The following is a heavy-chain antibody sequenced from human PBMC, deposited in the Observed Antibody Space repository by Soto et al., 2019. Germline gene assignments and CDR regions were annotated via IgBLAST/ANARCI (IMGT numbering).Heavy chain of an antibody. CDR3: ARDFCRSPTCLHY. CDR2: IQSDGSKK. Sequence: QVQLVESGGGVVQPGRSLRLSCAASGFTFRNYGMHWVRQAPGKGLEWVTAIQSDGSKKYYADSVKGRFTISRDDSKHELYMQMDSLGVEDTAVYYCARDFCRSPTCLHYWGQGTLVIVSS. V-gene: IGHV3-33*01. D-gene: IGHD2-2*01. CDR1: GFTFRNYG. J-gene: IGHJ4*02.